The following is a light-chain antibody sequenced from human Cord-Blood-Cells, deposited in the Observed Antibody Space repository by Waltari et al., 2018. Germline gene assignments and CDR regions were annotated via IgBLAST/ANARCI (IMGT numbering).Light chain of an antibody. CDR2: DVS. CDR1: SSDVGGYNY. J-gene: IGLJ1*01. Sequence: QPALTQPASVSRSPGQSISISCTGTSSDVGGYNYASWYQPHPGKAPKLMIYDVSNRPSGVSNRFSGSKSGNTASLTISGLQAEDEADYYCSSYTSSSTYVFGTGTKVTVL. CDR3: SSYTSSSTYV. V-gene: IGLV2-14*01.